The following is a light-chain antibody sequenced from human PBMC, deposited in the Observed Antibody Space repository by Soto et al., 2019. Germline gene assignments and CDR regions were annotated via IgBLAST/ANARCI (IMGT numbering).Light chain of an antibody. CDR3: QAWDSSLV. CDR2: QDS. V-gene: IGLV3-1*01. J-gene: IGLJ2*01. Sequence: SYELTQPPSVSVSPGQTASITCSGDKLGDKYACWYQQKPGQSPVLVIYQDSKRPSGIPERFSGSNSGNTATLTISGTQAMDEADYYCQAWDSSLVVGVGTQLTLL. CDR1: KLGDKY.